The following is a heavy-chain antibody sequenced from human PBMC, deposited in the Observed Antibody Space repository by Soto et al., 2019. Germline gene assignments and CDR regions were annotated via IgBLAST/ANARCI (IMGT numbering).Heavy chain of an antibody. CDR1: GFTFNNYA. V-gene: IGHV3-30-3*01. J-gene: IGHJ4*02. D-gene: IGHD6-19*01. CDR2: ISYDGNNK. CDR3: ASLIAVAGMSGDRIDY. Sequence: QVQLVESGGGVVQPGRSLRLSCAASGFTFNNYAMHWVRQAPGKGLKWVTVISYDGNNKYYADSVKGRFTISRDNSKNTLYLQMNSLRVEDTAVYYCASLIAVAGMSGDRIDYWGQGTLVTVSS.